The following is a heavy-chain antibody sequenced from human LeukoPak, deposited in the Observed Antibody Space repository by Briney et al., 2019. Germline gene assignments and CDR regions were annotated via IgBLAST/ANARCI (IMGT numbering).Heavy chain of an antibody. CDR3: ARAGYIAAAGFDY. Sequence: PGGSLRLSCAASGFTFSSYAMHWVRQAPGEGLEWVAVISYDGSNKYYADSVKGRFTISRDDSKNTLYLQMNSLRAEDTAVYYCARAGYIAAAGFDYWGQGTLVTVSS. J-gene: IGHJ4*02. D-gene: IGHD6-13*01. CDR2: ISYDGSNK. V-gene: IGHV3-30*01. CDR1: GFTFSSYA.